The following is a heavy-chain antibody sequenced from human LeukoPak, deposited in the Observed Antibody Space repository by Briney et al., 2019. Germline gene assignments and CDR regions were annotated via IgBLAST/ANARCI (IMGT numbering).Heavy chain of an antibody. V-gene: IGHV4-39*01. D-gene: IGHD3-10*01. CDR1: GGSINSNNYY. CDR3: ARHQPGGGSGTKLPDY. CDR2: TYYGGST. J-gene: IGHJ4*02. Sequence: SETLSLTCIVSGGSINSNNYYWGWIRQPPGKGLERIGSTYYGGSTYYNPSLKSRLTISRDTSKNQFSLKLSSVTAADTAVYYCARHQPGGGSGTKLPDYWGQGTLVTVSS.